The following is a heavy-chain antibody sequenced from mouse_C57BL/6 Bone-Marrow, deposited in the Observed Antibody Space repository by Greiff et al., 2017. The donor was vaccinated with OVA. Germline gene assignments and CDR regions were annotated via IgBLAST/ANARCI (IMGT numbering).Heavy chain of an antibody. Sequence: QVQLQQSGPGLVQPSQSLSITCTVSGFSLTSYGVHWVRQSPGKGLEWLGVIWSGGSTDYNAAFISRLSISKDNSKSQVFFKMNSLQADDTAIYYCASIYYDYPWFAYWGQGTLVTVSA. J-gene: IGHJ3*01. CDR1: GFSLTSYG. D-gene: IGHD2-4*01. CDR2: IWSGGST. CDR3: ASIYYDYPWFAY. V-gene: IGHV2-2*01.